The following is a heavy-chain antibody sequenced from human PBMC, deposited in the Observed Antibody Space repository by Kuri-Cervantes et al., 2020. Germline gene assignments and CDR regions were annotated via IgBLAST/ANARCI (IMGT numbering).Heavy chain of an antibody. J-gene: IGHJ4*02. CDR3: ARVYGPYSSGWPDY. CDR2: VTPFNGNT. D-gene: IGHD6-19*01. V-gene: IGHV1-45*02. Sequence: SVKVSCKASGYTFTYRYLHWVRQAPGQALEWMGWVTPFNGNTNYAQKFQDRVTITRDRSMSTAYMELRSLRSDDTAVYYCARVYGPYSSGWPDYWGQGTLVTVSS. CDR1: GYTFTYRY.